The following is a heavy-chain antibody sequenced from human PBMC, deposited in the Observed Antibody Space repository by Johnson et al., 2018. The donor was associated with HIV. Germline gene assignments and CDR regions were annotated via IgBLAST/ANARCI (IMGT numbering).Heavy chain of an antibody. D-gene: IGHD6-13*01. V-gene: IGHV3-30-3*01. CDR2: ISYDGSNK. CDR3: AGEDSSSWYLAFDS. J-gene: IGHJ3*02. CDR1: GFTFSCYV. Sequence: QVQLVESGGGVVQPGRSLRLSCAASGFTFSCYVMHWVRQAPGKGLEWVAVISYDGSNKYYADSVKGRFTISRDNSKNTLYLQMNSLRAEDTAVYYCAGEDSSSWYLAFDSWGQGTMVTVSS.